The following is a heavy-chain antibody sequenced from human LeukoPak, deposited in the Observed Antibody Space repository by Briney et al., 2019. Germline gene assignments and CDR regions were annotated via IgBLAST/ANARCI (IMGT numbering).Heavy chain of an antibody. CDR2: INHSGST. J-gene: IGHJ4*02. D-gene: IGHD5-18*01. CDR1: GGSFSGYY. CDR3: ARVALSRGYSYGLRRYYFDY. Sequence: SETLSLTCAVYGGSFSGYYWSWIRQPPGKGLEWIGEINHSGSTNYNPSLKSRVTISVDTSKNQFSLKLSSVTAADTAVYYCARVALSRGYSYGLRRYYFDYWGQGTLVTVSS. V-gene: IGHV4-34*01.